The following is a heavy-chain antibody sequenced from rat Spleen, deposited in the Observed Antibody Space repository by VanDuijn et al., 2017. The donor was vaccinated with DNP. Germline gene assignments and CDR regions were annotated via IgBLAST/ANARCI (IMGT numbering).Heavy chain of an antibody. CDR2: MWYDGDT. V-gene: IGHV2-63*01. D-gene: IGHD1-2*01. J-gene: IGHJ4*01. CDR3: TRDGPIATVSPYGLDA. Sequence: QVQLKESGPGLVQPSQTLSLTCTVSGFSLTNYGVTWVRQPSGKGPEWMGRMWYDGDTAYSSDLKSRLSISRDTSKNQIFLKMNSLQTDDTGTYYCTRDGPIATVSPYGLDAWGQGTSVTVSS. CDR1: GFSLTNYG.